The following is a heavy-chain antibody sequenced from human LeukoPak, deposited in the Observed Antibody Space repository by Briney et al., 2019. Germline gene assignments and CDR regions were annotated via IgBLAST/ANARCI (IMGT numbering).Heavy chain of an antibody. CDR2: ISAYNGNT. CDR1: GYTFTSYG. CDR3: ARVRFGGVIAFDY. V-gene: IGHV1-18*01. Sequence: ASVKVSCKASGYTFTSYGISWVRQAPGQGLEWMGWISAYNGNTNYAQKLQGRVTMTTDTSTSTAHMELRSLRSDDTAVYYCARVRFGGVIAFDYWGQGTLVTVSS. J-gene: IGHJ4*02. D-gene: IGHD3-16*02.